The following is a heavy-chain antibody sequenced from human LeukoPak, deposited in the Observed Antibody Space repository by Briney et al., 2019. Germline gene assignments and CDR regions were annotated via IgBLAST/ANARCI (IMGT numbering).Heavy chain of an antibody. D-gene: IGHD3-10*01. CDR1: GFTFSSYA. CDR2: ISGSGGST. Sequence: GGSLRLSCAASGFTFSSYAMSWVRQAPGKGLEWVSAISGSGGSTYYADSVKGRFTISRDNSKNTLYLQMNSLRAEDTALYCCAKAITMVRGVRASYYYYGMDVWGQGTTVTVSS. J-gene: IGHJ6*02. V-gene: IGHV3-23*01. CDR3: AKAITMVRGVRASYYYYGMDV.